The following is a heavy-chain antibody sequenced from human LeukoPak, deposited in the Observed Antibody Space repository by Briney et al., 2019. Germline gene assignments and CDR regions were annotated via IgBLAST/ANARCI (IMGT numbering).Heavy chain of an antibody. CDR2: IIPILGTA. CDR3: ARASLPYYYDSSGYSIAFDI. CDR1: GGTFSSYA. D-gene: IGHD3-22*01. V-gene: IGHV1-69*05. Sequence: GASVKVSCKASGGTFSSYAISWVRQAPGPGLEWMGGIIPILGTANYEQKFQGKVTITTHESTSTAYMELSSLRSEDTAVYYCARASLPYYYDSSGYSIAFDIWGQGTMVTVSS. J-gene: IGHJ3*02.